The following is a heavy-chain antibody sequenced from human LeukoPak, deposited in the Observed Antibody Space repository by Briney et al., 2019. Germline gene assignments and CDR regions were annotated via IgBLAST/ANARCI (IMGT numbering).Heavy chain of an antibody. Sequence: ASVKVSCKASGYTFTSYGISWVRQAPGQGLEWMGWISAYNGNTNYAQKLQGRATMTTDTSTSTAYMELRSLRSDDTAVYYCARERGSSSWLFTYYYYYGMDVWGQGTTVTVSS. D-gene: IGHD6-13*01. CDR3: ARERGSSSWLFTYYYYYGMDV. V-gene: IGHV1-18*01. J-gene: IGHJ6*02. CDR2: ISAYNGNT. CDR1: GYTFTSYG.